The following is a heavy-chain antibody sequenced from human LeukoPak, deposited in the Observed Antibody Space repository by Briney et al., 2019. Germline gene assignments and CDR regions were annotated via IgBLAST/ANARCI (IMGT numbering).Heavy chain of an antibody. CDR3: AKDLNYYYMDV. CDR1: GFTLSSYG. CDR2: IWYDGSNK. V-gene: IGHV3-33*06. J-gene: IGHJ6*03. Sequence: GGSLRLSCAASGFTLSSYGMHWVRQAPGKGLEWVAVIWYDGSNKYYADSVKGRFTISRDNSKNTLYLQMNSLRAEDTAVYYCAKDLNYYYMDVWGKGTTVTVSS.